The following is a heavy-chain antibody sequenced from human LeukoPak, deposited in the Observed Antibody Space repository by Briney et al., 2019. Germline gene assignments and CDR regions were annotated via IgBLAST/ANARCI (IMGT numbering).Heavy chain of an antibody. CDR1: GFTVSSNY. V-gene: IGHV3-66*01. CDR2: IYSGGST. Sequence: GGSLRLSCAASGFTVSSNYMSWVRQAPGKGLEWVSVIYSGGSTYYADSVKGRFTISRDNSKNTLYLQMNSLRAEDTAVYYCARDRGYSYGFYDYWGQRTLVTVSS. D-gene: IGHD5-18*01. J-gene: IGHJ4*02. CDR3: ARDRGYSYGFYDY.